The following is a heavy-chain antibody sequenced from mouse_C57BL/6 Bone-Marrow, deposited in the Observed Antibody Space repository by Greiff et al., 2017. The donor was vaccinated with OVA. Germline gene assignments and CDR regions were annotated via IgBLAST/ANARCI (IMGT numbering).Heavy chain of an antibody. J-gene: IGHJ2*01. V-gene: IGHV1-4*01. CDR2: INPSSGYT. CDR3: ASPNYGPLDY. D-gene: IGHD1-1*02. CDR1: GYTFTSYT. Sequence: QVQLKESGAELARPGASVKMSCKASGYTFTSYTMHWVKQRPGQGLEWIGYINPSSGYTKYNQKFKDKATLTADKSSSTAYMQLSSLTSEDSAVYYCASPNYGPLDYWGQGTTLTVSS.